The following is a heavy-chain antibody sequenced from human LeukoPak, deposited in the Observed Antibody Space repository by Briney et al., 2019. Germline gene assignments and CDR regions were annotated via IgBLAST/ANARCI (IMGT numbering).Heavy chain of an antibody. V-gene: IGHV1-69*13. CDR1: GGTFSSYA. J-gene: IGHJ4*02. Sequence: ASVKVSCKASGGTFSSYAISWVRQAPGQGLEWMGGIIPIFGTANYAQKFQGRVTITADESTSTAYMELSSLRSEDTAVYYCASPLTYYYDSSGYDYWGQGTLVTVSS. CDR2: IIPIFGTA. CDR3: ASPLTYYYDSSGYDY. D-gene: IGHD3-22*01.